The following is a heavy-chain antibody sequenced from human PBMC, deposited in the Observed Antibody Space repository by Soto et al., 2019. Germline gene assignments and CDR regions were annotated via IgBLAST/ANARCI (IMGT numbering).Heavy chain of an antibody. CDR2: IIPIFGTA. Sequence: QVQLVQSGAEVKKPGSSVKVSCKASGGTFSSYAISWVRQAPGQGLEWMGGIIPIFGTANYAQKFQGRVTITADESTSTAYMELSSLRSEDTAVYYCARAYLGYCSSTSCYKNGADYYYGMDVWGQGTTVTVSS. CDR3: ARAYLGYCSSTSCYKNGADYYYGMDV. D-gene: IGHD2-2*02. CDR1: GGTFSSYA. V-gene: IGHV1-69*01. J-gene: IGHJ6*02.